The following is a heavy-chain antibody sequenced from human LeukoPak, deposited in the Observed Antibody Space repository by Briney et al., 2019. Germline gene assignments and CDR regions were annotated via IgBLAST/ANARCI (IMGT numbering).Heavy chain of an antibody. D-gene: IGHD2-15*01. Sequence: PGGSLRLSCAASGFTFSSYGMHWVRQAPGKGLEWVAVIWYDGSNKYYADSVKGRFTISRDNAKNSLYLQMNSLRAEDTAVYYCARSAGGYSRDYWGQGTLVTVSS. J-gene: IGHJ4*02. V-gene: IGHV3-33*01. CDR1: GFTFSSYG. CDR3: ARSAGGYSRDY. CDR2: IWYDGSNK.